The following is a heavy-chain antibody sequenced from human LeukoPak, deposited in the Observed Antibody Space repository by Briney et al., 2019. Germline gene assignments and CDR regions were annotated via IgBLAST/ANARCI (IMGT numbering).Heavy chain of an antibody. CDR3: ARDTGFPFFDF. CDR2: VNPNSGVT. J-gene: IGHJ4*01. V-gene: IGHV1-2*02. CDR1: GYSFIGYY. Sequence: ASVKVSCKASGYSFIGYYIHWVRQAPGQGLEWMGSVNPNSGVTDYAQKFQGRITMTRDTSISTAYMELNRLTSDDTAVYYCARDTGFPFFDFWGHGALVTVSS.